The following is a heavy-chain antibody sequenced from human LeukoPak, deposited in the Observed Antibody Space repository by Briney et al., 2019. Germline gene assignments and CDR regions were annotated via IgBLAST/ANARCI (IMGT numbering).Heavy chain of an antibody. D-gene: IGHD2-2*01. J-gene: IGHJ5*02. CDR1: GFTFSSYW. CDR3: ARGTSLYNWFDP. Sequence: GGSLRLSCAASGFTFSSYWMHWVRQAPGKGLVWVSRINGDGSSTSYADSVKGRFTISRDNAKNTLYLQMNSLRAEDTAVYYCARGTSLYNWFDPWGQGTLVTVSS. V-gene: IGHV3-74*01. CDR2: INGDGSST.